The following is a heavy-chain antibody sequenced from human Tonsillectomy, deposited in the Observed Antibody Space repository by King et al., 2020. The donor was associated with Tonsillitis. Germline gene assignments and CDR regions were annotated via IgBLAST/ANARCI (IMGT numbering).Heavy chain of an antibody. D-gene: IGHD5-24*01. CDR3: ARVAKSSGYNLYYFDY. CDR1: GASFTTYT. CDR2: IIPPSRTA. Sequence: QLVQSGAEVKKPGSSVKVSCRTSGASFTTYTIIWVRQAPGQGLEWMGGIIPPSRTANYAQKFQGRVTITADESTGTAYMDLSSLRSEDTAVYFCARVAKSSGYNLYYFDYWGQGTLVTVSS. J-gene: IGHJ4*02. V-gene: IGHV1-69*01.